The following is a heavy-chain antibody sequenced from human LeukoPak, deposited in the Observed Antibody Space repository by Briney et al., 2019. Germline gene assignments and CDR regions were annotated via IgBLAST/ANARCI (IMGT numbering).Heavy chain of an antibody. CDR3: ARTYDFGVGPPGDAFDN. J-gene: IGHJ4*02. D-gene: IGHD3-3*01. Sequence: GGSLRLSCAASGFTFRTYSMNWVRQAPGKGLEWVSSISSSSTYIYYTDSVEGRFTISRDNAKKSLYLQMNSLRVEDTAVYYCARTYDFGVGPPGDAFDNWGQGTLVTVSS. CDR2: ISSSSTYI. CDR1: GFTFRTYS. V-gene: IGHV3-21*01.